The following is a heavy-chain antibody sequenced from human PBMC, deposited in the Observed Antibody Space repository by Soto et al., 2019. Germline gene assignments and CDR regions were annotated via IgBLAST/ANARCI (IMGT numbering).Heavy chain of an antibody. CDR2: ISSSSSYI. CDR1: GFTFSSYS. V-gene: IGHV3-21*01. Sequence: GGSLRLSCAASGFTFSSYSMNWVRQAPGKGLEWVSSISSSSSYIYYADSVKGRFTISRDNAKNSLYLQMNSLRAEDTAVYYCARVRAKIAAAEGAFDIWGQGTMVTVSS. CDR3: ARVRAKIAAAEGAFDI. J-gene: IGHJ3*02. D-gene: IGHD6-13*01.